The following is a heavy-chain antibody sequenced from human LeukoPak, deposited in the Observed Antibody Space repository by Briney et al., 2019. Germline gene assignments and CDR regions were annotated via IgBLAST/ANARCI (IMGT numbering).Heavy chain of an antibody. J-gene: IGHJ4*02. Sequence: SGGSLRLSCIASGFSFSGYAMSWVRQAPGKGLEWVSAISGGGDSAYYADSVKGRFTISRDNSKNTLHLQMNSLRAEDTAMYYCARVGYQLLYYFDYWGQGTMVTVSS. CDR2: ISGGGDSA. D-gene: IGHD2-2*01. CDR1: GFSFSGYA. CDR3: ARVGYQLLYYFDY. V-gene: IGHV3-23*01.